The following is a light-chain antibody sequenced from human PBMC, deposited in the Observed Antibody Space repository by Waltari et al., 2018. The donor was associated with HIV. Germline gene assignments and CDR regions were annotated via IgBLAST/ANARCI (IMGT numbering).Light chain of an antibody. CDR2: SAF. CDR3: QQADSFPHT. Sequence: DIQMAQSPSNVSAFVGGTVTITCRASQYISTSLAWYQFKLGRDHKLLIYSAFRFETGVASRFGGSGSGTEFTLTITSLQSEDFATYYCQQADSFPHTFGGGTRVAMK. J-gene: IGKJ4*01. CDR1: QYISTS. V-gene: IGKV1-12*01.